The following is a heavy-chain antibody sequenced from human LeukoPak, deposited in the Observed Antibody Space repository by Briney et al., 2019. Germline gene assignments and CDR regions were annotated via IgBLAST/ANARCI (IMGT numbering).Heavy chain of an antibody. CDR2: LSHAGGST. V-gene: IGHV3-23*01. CDR1: GFTFSSYV. CDR3: ANCVRGYSYGYRGMDV. D-gene: IGHD5-18*01. Sequence: PGGSLRLSCVTSGFTFSSYVMSWVRQAPGKGLEWVSALSHAGGSTYYADSVKGRFTISRDNSKNTLYLQMNSLRAEDTAVYYCANCVRGYSYGYRGMDVWGQGTTVTASS. J-gene: IGHJ6*02.